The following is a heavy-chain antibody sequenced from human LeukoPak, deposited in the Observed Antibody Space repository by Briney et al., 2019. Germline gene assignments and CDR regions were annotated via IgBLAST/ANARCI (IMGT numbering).Heavy chain of an antibody. V-gene: IGHV3-33*01. CDR1: GFTFSSYG. Sequence: GGSLRLSCAASGFTFSSYGMHWVRQAPGKGLEWVAVIWYDGSNKYYADSVKGRLTISRDNSKNTLYLQMNSLRAEDTAVYYCARDGYYYDSSGHNYVDYWGQGTLVTVSS. J-gene: IGHJ4*02. CDR2: IWYDGSNK. CDR3: ARDGYYYDSSGHNYVDY. D-gene: IGHD3-22*01.